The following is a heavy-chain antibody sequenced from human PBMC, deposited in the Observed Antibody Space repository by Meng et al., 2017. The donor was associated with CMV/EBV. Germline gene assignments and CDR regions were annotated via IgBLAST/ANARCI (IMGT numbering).Heavy chain of an antibody. J-gene: IGHJ6*02. CDR1: GIPFRTHW. Sequence: GESLKISCAASGIPFRTHWMHWVRQAPGKGLVWVSAINRGGTTTTYADSVKGRFTISRDNAKNTLYLQMNDLRAEDTAVYYCARSDCSSTSCYNYYYYGMDVWGQGTTVTVSS. CDR2: INRGGTTT. V-gene: IGHV3-74*01. CDR3: ARSDCSSTSCYNYYYYGMDV. D-gene: IGHD2-2*02.